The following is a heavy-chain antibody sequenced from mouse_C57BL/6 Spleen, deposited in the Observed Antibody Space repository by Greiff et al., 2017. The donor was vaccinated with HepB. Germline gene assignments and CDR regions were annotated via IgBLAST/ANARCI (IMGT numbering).Heavy chain of an antibody. J-gene: IGHJ2*01. V-gene: IGHV1-42*01. Sequence: VQLKESGPELVKPGASVKISCKASGYSFTGYYMNWVKQSPEKSLEWIGEINPSTGGTTYNQKFKAKATLTVDKSSSTAYMQLKSLTSEDSAVYYCARGLRGNDYWGQGTTLTVSS. CDR2: INPSTGGT. CDR1: GYSFTGYY. CDR3: ARGLRGNDY. D-gene: IGHD3-2*02.